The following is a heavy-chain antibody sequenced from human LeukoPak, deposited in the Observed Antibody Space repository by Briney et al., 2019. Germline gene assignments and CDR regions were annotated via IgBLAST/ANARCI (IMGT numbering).Heavy chain of an antibody. D-gene: IGHD7-27*01. J-gene: IGHJ6*03. V-gene: IGHV4-39*07. CDR1: GGSISSSSYY. CDR2: IYYSGST. CDR3: ARGRAHLGKYYYYYYMDV. Sequence: SETLSLTCTVSGGSISSSSYYWGWIRQPPGKGLEWIGSIYYSGSTYYNPSLKSRVTISVDTSKNQFSLKLSSVTAADTAVYYRARGRAHLGKYYYYYYMDVWGKGTTVTVSS.